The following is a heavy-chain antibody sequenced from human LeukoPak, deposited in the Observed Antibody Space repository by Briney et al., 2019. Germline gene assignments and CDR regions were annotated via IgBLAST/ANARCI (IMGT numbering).Heavy chain of an antibody. CDR2: IYYSGST. Sequence: KPSETLPLTCTVSGGYISTYYWSWIRQPPGKGLEWIGYIYYSGSTNYNPSLKRRVTISVDTSKNQFSLKLSSVTAADTAFYYCTSVTGLNWFDPWGQGTLVTVSS. D-gene: IGHD2/OR15-2a*01. CDR3: TSVTGLNWFDP. CDR1: GGYISTYY. V-gene: IGHV4-59*01. J-gene: IGHJ5*02.